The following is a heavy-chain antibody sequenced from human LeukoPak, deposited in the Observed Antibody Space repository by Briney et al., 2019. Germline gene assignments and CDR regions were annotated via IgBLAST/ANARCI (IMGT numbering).Heavy chain of an antibody. CDR3: ARGYYGSGID. V-gene: IGHV4-30-2*01. CDR1: GGSISSGGYS. Sequence: SQTLSLTCAVSGGSISSGGYSWSWSRQPPGKGLEWIGYIYHSGSTYYNPSLKSRVTISVDRSKNQFSLKLSSVTSADTAVYYCARGYYGSGIDWGQGTLVTVSS. CDR2: IYHSGST. D-gene: IGHD3-10*01. J-gene: IGHJ4*02.